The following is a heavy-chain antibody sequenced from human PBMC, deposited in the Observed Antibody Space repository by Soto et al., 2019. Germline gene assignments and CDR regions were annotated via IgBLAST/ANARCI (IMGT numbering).Heavy chain of an antibody. CDR1: GYTFTSYG. Sequence: QVQLVQSGAEVKKPGASVKVSCKASGYTFTSYGINWVRQAPRQGLEWMGWISAYNGNTNSAQKLQGRVTMITDTSTSTAYMEPRSLGSGATAVYYCARLKRDVSGTDYGLWGQGTLVTVSS. V-gene: IGHV1-18*01. D-gene: IGHD3-10*01. CDR2: ISAYNGNT. J-gene: IGHJ4*02. CDR3: ARLKRDVSGTDYGL.